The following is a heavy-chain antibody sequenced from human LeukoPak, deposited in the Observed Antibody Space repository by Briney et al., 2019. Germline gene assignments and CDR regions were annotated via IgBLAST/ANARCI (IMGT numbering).Heavy chain of an antibody. V-gene: IGHV1-2*02. Sequence: MHWVRQAPGQGLEWMGWINPNSGGTNYAQKFQGRVTMTRDTSISIAYMEMSGLRSDDTAVYYCARGDSTSGYYLDYWGQGTLVTVSS. J-gene: IGHJ4*02. CDR3: ARGDSTSGYYLDY. CDR2: INPNSGGT. D-gene: IGHD6-13*01.